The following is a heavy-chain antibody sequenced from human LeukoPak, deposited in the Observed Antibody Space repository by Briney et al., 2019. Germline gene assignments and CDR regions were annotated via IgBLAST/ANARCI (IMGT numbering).Heavy chain of an antibody. V-gene: IGHV4-34*01. CDR3: ARDEKVFIAARPIRCFDP. D-gene: IGHD6-6*01. CDR1: GGSFSGYY. J-gene: IGHJ5*02. Sequence: PSETLSLTCDVYGGSFSGYYWSWIRQPPGKGLEWIGEIYHSGSTNYNPSLKSRVTISIDTSKNHFSLKLSSVTAADTAVYYCARDEKVFIAARPIRCFDPWGQGTLVTVSS. CDR2: IYHSGST.